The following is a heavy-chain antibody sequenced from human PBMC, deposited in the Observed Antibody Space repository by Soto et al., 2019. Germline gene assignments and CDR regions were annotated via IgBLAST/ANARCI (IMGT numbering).Heavy chain of an antibody. CDR2: INPNSGGT. D-gene: IGHD6-13*01. V-gene: IGHV1-2*02. Sequence: ASVKVSCKASGYTFTGYYMHWVRQAPGQGLEWMGWINPNSGGTNYAQKFQGRVTMTRDTSISTAYMELSRLRSDDTAVYYCFSGIAAAGPSWGVSNRFDPWGQGTLGTVSS. CDR1: GYTFTGYY. CDR3: FSGIAAAGPSWGVSNRFDP. J-gene: IGHJ5*02.